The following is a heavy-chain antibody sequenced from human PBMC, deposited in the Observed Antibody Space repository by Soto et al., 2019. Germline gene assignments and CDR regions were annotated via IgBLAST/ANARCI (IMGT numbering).Heavy chain of an antibody. CDR1: GFTFISYE. CDR2: ISSSGSTI. D-gene: IGHD3-22*01. V-gene: IGHV3-48*03. CDR3: ARSSVLGYDSSGYYRDY. Sequence: PGGSLRLSCAASGFTFISYEMNWVRQAPGKGLEWVSYISSSGSTIYYADSVKGRFTISRDNAKNSLYLQMNSLRAEDTAVYYCARSSVLGYDSSGYYRDYWGQGTLVTVSS. J-gene: IGHJ4*02.